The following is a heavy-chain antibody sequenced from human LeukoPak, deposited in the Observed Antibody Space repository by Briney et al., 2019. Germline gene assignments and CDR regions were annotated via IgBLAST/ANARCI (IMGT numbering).Heavy chain of an antibody. CDR3: ARAPMSYNSSWYRFDY. CDR2: ISGSGGST. D-gene: IGHD6-13*01. Sequence: GGTLRLSCAASGFTFSSYGMSWVRQAPGKGLEWVSAISGSGGSTYYADSVKGRFTISRDNAKNSLYLQMNSLRAEDTAVYYCARAPMSYNSSWYRFDYWGQGTLVTVSS. J-gene: IGHJ4*02. V-gene: IGHV3-23*01. CDR1: GFTFSSYG.